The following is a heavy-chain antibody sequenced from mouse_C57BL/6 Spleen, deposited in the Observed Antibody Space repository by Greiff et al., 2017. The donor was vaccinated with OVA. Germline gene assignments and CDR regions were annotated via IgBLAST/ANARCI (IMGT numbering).Heavy chain of an antibody. Sequence: VQLQQSGAELVRPGTSVKVSCKASGYAFTNYLIEWVKQRPGQGLEWIGVINPGSGGTNYNEKFKGKATLTADKSSSTAYMQLSSLTSEDSAVYFCARSKGPNWDAMDYWGQGTSVTVSS. CDR3: ARSKGPNWDAMDY. D-gene: IGHD4-1*01. CDR2: INPGSGGT. V-gene: IGHV1-54*01. CDR1: GYAFTNYL. J-gene: IGHJ4*01.